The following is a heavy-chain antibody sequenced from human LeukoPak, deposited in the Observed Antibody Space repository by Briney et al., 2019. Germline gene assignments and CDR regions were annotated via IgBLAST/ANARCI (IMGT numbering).Heavy chain of an antibody. CDR1: GGTFSSYA. CDR2: IIPILGIA. V-gene: IGHV1-69*04. CDR3: ASSYCSGGSCLPVY. J-gene: IGHJ4*02. D-gene: IGHD2-15*01. Sequence: SVKVSCKASGGTFSSYAISWVRQAPGQGLEWMGRIIPILGIANYAQKFQGRVTITTDKSTSTAYMELSSLRSEDTAVYYCASSYCSGGSCLPVYWGQGTLVTVSS.